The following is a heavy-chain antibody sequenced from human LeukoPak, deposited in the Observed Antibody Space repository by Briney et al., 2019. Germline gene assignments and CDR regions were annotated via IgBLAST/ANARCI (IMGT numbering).Heavy chain of an antibody. J-gene: IGHJ5*02. V-gene: IGHV1-2*04. CDR3: ARGGPLLWFGELSSWFDP. Sequence: ASVKDSCKASGYTFTGYYMHWVRQAPGQGLEWMGWINPNSGGTNYAQKFQGWVTMTRDTSISTAYMELSRLRSDDTAVYYCARGGPLLWFGELSSWFDPWGQGTLVTVSS. CDR2: INPNSGGT. D-gene: IGHD3-10*01. CDR1: GYTFTGYY.